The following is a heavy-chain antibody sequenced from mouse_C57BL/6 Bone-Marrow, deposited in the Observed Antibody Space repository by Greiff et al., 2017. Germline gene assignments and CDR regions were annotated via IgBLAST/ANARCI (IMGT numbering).Heavy chain of an antibody. V-gene: IGHV1-82*01. D-gene: IGHD2-3*01. Sequence: QVQLQQSGPELVKPGASVKISCKASGYAFSSSWMNWVKQRPGKGLEWIGRIYPGDGDTNYNGKFKGKATLTADKSSSTAYMQLSSLTSEDSAVYFCARSIRWLGGYPGAYWGQGTLVTVSA. CDR1: GYAFSSSW. J-gene: IGHJ3*01. CDR2: IYPGDGDT. CDR3: ARSIRWLGGYPGAY.